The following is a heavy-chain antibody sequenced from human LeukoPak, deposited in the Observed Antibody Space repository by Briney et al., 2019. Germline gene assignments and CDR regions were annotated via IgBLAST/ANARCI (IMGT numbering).Heavy chain of an antibody. V-gene: IGHV4-59*01. CDR1: GGSISSYY. CDR2: IYYSGST. CDR3: ARVPSSYYYGSGSYGAYFDY. D-gene: IGHD3-10*01. J-gene: IGHJ4*02. Sequence: PSETLSLTCTVPGGSISSYYWSWIRQPPGKGLEWIGYIYYSGSTNYNPSLKSRVTISVDTSKNQFSLKLSSVTAADTAVYYCARVPSSYYYGSGSYGAYFDYWGQGALVTVSS.